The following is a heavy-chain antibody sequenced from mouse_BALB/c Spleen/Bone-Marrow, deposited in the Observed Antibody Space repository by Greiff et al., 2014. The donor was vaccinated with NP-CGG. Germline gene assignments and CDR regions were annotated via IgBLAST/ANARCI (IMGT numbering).Heavy chain of an antibody. CDR2: IWAGGST. CDR1: GFSLTSYG. V-gene: IGHV2-9*02. Sequence: VHLVESGPGLVAPSQSLSITCTVSGFSLTSYGVHWVRQPPGKGLEWLGVIWAGGSTNYNSALMSRLSISKDNSKSQVFLKMNSLQTDDTAMYYCAREATMITWFAYWGQGTRVTVSA. J-gene: IGHJ3*01. CDR3: AREATMITWFAY. D-gene: IGHD2-4*01.